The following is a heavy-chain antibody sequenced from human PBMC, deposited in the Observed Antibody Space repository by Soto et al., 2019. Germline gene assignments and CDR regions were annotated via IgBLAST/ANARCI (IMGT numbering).Heavy chain of an antibody. CDR1: GGSISGYY. J-gene: IGHJ4*02. CDR2: VYYSGGA. D-gene: IGHD3-9*01. CDR3: AKDLYDIPSPSFDY. Sequence: SETLSLTCTVSGGSISGYYWSWIRQPPGKGLEWIGNVYYSGGAKYNPSVKRRVSISVDTSKNQFSLNLSSVTAADTAVYYCAKDLYDIPSPSFDYWGQGTLVTVSS. V-gene: IGHV4-59*01.